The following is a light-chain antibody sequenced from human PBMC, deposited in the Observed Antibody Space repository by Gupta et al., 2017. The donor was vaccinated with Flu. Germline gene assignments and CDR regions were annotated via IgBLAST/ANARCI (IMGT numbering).Light chain of an antibody. V-gene: IGKV1-39*01. CDR2: AAS. Sequence: DIQMTQSPSSLSASVGDRVTITCRASESITSYLNWYQQKPGKAPKLLIYAASSLQSGVPSRFSGGGSGTDFILTISRLQPEDFATYCCQQSHSTPHTFGQGTKLEIK. CDR1: ESITSY. J-gene: IGKJ2*01. CDR3: QQSHSTPHT.